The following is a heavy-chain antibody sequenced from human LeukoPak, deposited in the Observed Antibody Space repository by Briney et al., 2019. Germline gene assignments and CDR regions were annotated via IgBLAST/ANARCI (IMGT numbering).Heavy chain of an antibody. CDR2: IIPIFGTA. Sequence: EASVKVSCKASGGTLSSYAISWVRQAPGQGLEWMGGIIPIFGTANHAQKFQGRVTITADESTSTAYMELSSLRSEDTAVYYCASPPTKRYCSSTSCPLGYWGQGTLVTVSS. CDR3: ASPPTKRYCSSTSCPLGY. J-gene: IGHJ4*02. CDR1: GGTLSSYA. V-gene: IGHV1-69*13. D-gene: IGHD2-2*01.